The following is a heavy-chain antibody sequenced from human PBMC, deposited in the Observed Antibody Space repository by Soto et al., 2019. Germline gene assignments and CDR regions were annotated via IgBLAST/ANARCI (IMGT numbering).Heavy chain of an antibody. CDR3: ARGNTDCSGGSCSSSAFVY. Sequence: SVKASCKAPGGTFSSTTISWVRQAPGQGLEWMGRIIPILGIANYAQKFQGRVTITADKSTSTAYMELSSLRSEDTAVYYCARGNTDCSGGSCSSSAFVYSGQTTLLT. D-gene: IGHD2-15*01. CDR1: GGTFSSTT. V-gene: IGHV1-69*02. J-gene: IGHJ4*02. CDR2: IIPILGIA.